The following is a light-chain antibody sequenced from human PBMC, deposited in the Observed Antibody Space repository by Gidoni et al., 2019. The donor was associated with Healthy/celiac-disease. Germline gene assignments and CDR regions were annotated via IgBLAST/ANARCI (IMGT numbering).Light chain of an antibody. J-gene: IGKJ5*01. Sequence: EIVLPQSPATLSLSPGESATLSGRASQSVSSYLAWYQQKPGQAPRLLIYDASNRATGIPARFSGSGSGTDFTLTSSSLEPEDFAVYYCQQRSNRITFGQGTRLEIK. CDR3: QQRSNRIT. V-gene: IGKV3-11*01. CDR1: QSVSSY. CDR2: DAS.